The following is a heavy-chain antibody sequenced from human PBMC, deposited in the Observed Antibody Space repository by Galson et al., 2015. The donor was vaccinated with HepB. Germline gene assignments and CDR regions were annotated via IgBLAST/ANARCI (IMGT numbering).Heavy chain of an antibody. D-gene: IGHD2-2*01. CDR1: GFTFSSYW. Sequence: SLRLSCAASGFTFSSYWMSWVRQAPGKGLEWVANIKQDGSEKYYVDSVKGRFTISRDNAKNSLYLQMNSLRAEDTAVYYCARDRDLAEPAALDYWGQGALVTVSS. J-gene: IGHJ4*02. CDR3: ARDRDLAEPAALDY. V-gene: IGHV3-7*03. CDR2: IKQDGSEK.